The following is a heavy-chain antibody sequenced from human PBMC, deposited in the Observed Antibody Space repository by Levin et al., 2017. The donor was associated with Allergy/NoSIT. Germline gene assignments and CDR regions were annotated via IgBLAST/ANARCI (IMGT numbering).Heavy chain of an antibody. CDR2: INYSGGST. Sequence: GESLKISCAASGFTFSSYAMSWVRQAPGKGLEWVSTINYSGGSTYYADSVKGRFTISRDNFKNTLFLQLNSLRAEDTAVYYCARAPRVYFDWLTPGDYWGQGTLVTVSS. D-gene: IGHD3-9*01. CDR3: ARAPRVYFDWLTPGDY. CDR1: GFTFSSYA. J-gene: IGHJ4*02. V-gene: IGHV3-23*01.